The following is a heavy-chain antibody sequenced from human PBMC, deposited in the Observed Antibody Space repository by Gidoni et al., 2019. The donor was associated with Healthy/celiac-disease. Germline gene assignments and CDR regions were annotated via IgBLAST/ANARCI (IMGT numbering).Heavy chain of an antibody. CDR2: ISSSSSYM. V-gene: IGHV3-21*01. CDR3: ARDGSLYSSSGGYFDY. Sequence: EVQLVESGGRRVKPGGSLRLSCSASGVTFRSYSMNWVRQALGTGLQWFSSISSSSSYMYYADSVKGRFTISRDNAKNSLYLQMNSLRAEDTAVYYCARDGSLYSSSGGYFDYWGQGTLVTVSS. CDR1: GVTFRSYS. D-gene: IGHD6-13*01. J-gene: IGHJ4*02.